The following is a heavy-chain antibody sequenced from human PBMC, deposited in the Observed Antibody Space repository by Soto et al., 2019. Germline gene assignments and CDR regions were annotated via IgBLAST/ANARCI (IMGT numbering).Heavy chain of an antibody. J-gene: IGHJ4*02. Sequence: PGGSLRLSCGASGFTFSNYGMHWVRQAPGKGLEWVSVIANDGGDKKYANSVKGRFTISRENAKNTMYLQMNSLRAEDSAVYYCAKDLKVAAAGYFFDHWGQGTLVTVYS. CDR3: AKDLKVAAAGYFFDH. D-gene: IGHD6-13*01. V-gene: IGHV3-30*18. CDR1: GFTFSNYG. CDR2: IANDGGDK.